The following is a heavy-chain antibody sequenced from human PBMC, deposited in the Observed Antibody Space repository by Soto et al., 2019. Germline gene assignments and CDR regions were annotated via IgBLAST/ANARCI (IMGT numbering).Heavy chain of an antibody. D-gene: IGHD3-22*01. J-gene: IGHJ3*02. V-gene: IGHV3-11*01. CDR1: GFTLNDYY. CDR2: ISSSDTTI. Sequence: QVQLVESGGGLVKPGGSLRLSCAASGFTLNDYYMSWIRQAPGKGLGWVSYISSSDTTISYADSVKGRFTMSRDNGKTSLYLQTTGLRAEDTAVYYCARDGDFFDTSGYFLRDAFDIWGRGTMVTVSS. CDR3: ARDGDFFDTSGYFLRDAFDI.